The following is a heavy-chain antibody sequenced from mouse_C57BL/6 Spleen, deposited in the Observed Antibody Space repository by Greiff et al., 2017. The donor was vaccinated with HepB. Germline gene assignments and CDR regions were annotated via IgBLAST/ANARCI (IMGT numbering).Heavy chain of an antibody. J-gene: IGHJ3*01. CDR2: IDPSDSYT. CDR1: GYTFTSYW. D-gene: IGHD2-4*01. CDR3: ARNYDYDGWFAY. Sequence: QVQLQQSGAELVKPGASVKLSCKASGYTFTSYWMQWVKQRPGQGLEWIGEIDPSDSYTNYNQKFKGKATLTVDTSSSTAYMQLSSLTSEDSAVYYCARNYDYDGWFAYWGQGTLVTVSA. V-gene: IGHV1-50*01.